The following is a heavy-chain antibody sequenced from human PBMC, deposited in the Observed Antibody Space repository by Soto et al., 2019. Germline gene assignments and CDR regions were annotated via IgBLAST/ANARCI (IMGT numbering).Heavy chain of an antibody. CDR1: GYSFTSYW. V-gene: IGHV5-51*01. CDR2: IYPGDSDT. D-gene: IGHD2-2*01. J-gene: IGHJ5*01. CDR3: ARMVEPATARGWFDS. Sequence: PGESLKISCKGSGYSFTSYWIGWVLQMPGKGLEWMGIIYPGDSDTRYSPSFQGQVTISADKSISTAYLQWSSLKASDTAMYYCARMVEPATARGWFDSWGQGTLVTVSS.